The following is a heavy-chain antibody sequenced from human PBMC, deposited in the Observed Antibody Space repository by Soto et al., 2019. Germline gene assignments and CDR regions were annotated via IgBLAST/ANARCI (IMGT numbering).Heavy chain of an antibody. Sequence: SETLSLTCAVSGGSISSSYWWSWVRQPPGKGLEWIGEIYHSGSANYNPSLKSRVTISVDNSKNQFSLKLSSVTAADTAVYYCARYIAASGTYYFDYWGQGTLVTSPQ. CDR3: ARYIAASGTYYFDY. CDR1: GGSISSSYW. CDR2: IYHSGSA. J-gene: IGHJ4*02. V-gene: IGHV4-4*02. D-gene: IGHD6-13*01.